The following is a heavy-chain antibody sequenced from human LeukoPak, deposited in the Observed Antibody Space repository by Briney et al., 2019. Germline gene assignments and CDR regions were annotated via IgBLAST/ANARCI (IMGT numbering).Heavy chain of an antibody. J-gene: IGHJ4*02. CDR2: ISSSSSYI. CDR1: GFSFSDHW. D-gene: IGHD1-26*01. V-gene: IGHV3-21*01. CDR3: ARGGSYSPGY. Sequence: GGSLRLSCVASGFSFSDHWMNWFRQAPGKGLEWVSSISSSSSYIYYADSVKGRFTISRDNAKNSLYLQMNSLRAEDTAVYYCARGGSYSPGYWGQGTLVTVSS.